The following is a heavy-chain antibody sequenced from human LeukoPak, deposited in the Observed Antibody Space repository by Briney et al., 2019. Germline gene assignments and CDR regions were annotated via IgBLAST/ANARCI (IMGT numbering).Heavy chain of an antibody. CDR3: ASYRGDFWSGYYSNWFDP. V-gene: IGHV3-74*01. Sequence: PGGSLRLSSAASGFTFSSYWMHWVRQAPGKGLVWVSRINSDGSSTSYADSVKGRFTISRDNAKNTLYLQMNSLRAEDTTVYYCASYRGDFWSGYYSNWFDPWGQGTLVTVSS. D-gene: IGHD3-3*01. CDR2: INSDGSST. J-gene: IGHJ5*02. CDR1: GFTFSSYW.